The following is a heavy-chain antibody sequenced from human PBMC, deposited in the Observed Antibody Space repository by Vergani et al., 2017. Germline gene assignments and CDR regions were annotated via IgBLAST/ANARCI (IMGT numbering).Heavy chain of an antibody. V-gene: IGHV3-49*04. CDR2: IWSKPYGGTT. J-gene: IGHJ6*02. D-gene: IGHD3-16*01. Sequence: EVHLVESGGGLVQPGRSLRLSCSVSGFTLGVYAMTWVRQAPGKGLEWVAFIWSKPYGGTTEYAASVKGRFTISRDDSKSIAYLQMSSLKAEDTAVYYCTRGAPGAQNFNYDGMGVWGQETTVTISS. CDR1: GFTLGVYA. CDR3: TRGAPGAQNFNYDGMGV.